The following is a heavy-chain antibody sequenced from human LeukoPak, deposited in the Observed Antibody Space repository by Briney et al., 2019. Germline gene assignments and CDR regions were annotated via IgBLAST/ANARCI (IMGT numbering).Heavy chain of an antibody. D-gene: IGHD6-19*01. CDR2: ISSSGTTI. Sequence: PGGSLRLSCAASGFSFSDSYMSWIRQAPGKGLEWVSYISSSGTTIHYADSVKGRFTISRDNSKNTFYLQMNSLRAEDTAVYSCAKGSGSGWYGWFAPWGQGTLVTVSS. CDR3: AKGSGSGWYGWFAP. J-gene: IGHJ5*02. CDR1: GFSFSDSY. V-gene: IGHV3-11*01.